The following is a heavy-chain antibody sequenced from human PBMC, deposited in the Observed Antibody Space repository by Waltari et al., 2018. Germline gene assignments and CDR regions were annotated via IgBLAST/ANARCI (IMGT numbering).Heavy chain of an antibody. CDR1: GGSISSYY. J-gene: IGHJ4*02. D-gene: IGHD3-10*01. CDR3: ARYYYYGSGTFDY. Sequence: QVQLQESGPGLVKPSETLSLTCTVSGGSISSYYWSWIRQPPGKGLEWIGYIYYSGSTNYNPSLKSRVTISVDTSKNQFSLKLSSVTAADTAVYYCARYYYYGSGTFDYWGQGTLVTVSS. V-gene: IGHV4-59*01. CDR2: IYYSGST.